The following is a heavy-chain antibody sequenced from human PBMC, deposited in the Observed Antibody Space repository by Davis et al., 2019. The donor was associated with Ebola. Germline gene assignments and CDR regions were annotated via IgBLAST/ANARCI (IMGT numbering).Heavy chain of an antibody. D-gene: IGHD1-26*01. CDR1: GYSFKNYA. Sequence: ASVKVSCKASGYSFKNYAISWVRQAPGQGLEWMGWISAYNGNTNYAQKVQGRVTMTTDTSTGTDYLDLRSLRSDDTAVYFCARTSIVGTTTTASDIWGQGTLVTVSS. CDR2: ISAYNGNT. V-gene: IGHV1-18*01. CDR3: ARTSIVGTTTTASDI. J-gene: IGHJ3*02.